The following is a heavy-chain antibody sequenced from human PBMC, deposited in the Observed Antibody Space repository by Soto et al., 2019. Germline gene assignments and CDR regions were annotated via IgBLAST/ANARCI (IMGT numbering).Heavy chain of an antibody. CDR1: GFTFSSYG. D-gene: IGHD1-26*01. V-gene: IGHV3-30*18. CDR3: AKSLFQVGAPDAFDI. Sequence: GGSLRLSCAASGFTFSSYGMHWVRQAPGKGLEWVAVISYDGSNKYYADSVKGRFTISRDNSKNTLYLQMNSLRAEDTAVYYCAKSLFQVGAPDAFDIWGQGTMVTVSS. J-gene: IGHJ3*02. CDR2: ISYDGSNK.